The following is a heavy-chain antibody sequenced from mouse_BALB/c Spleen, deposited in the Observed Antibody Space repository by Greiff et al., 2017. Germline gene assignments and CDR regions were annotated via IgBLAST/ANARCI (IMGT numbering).Heavy chain of an antibody. CDR1: GYTFTSYW. D-gene: IGHD4-1*01. J-gene: IGHJ3*01. V-gene: IGHV1-87*01. CDR2: IYPGDGDT. CDR3: ATDELGHFAY. Sequence: VQLKQSGPELVKPGASVKLSCKASGYTFTSYWMQWVKQRPGQGLEWIGAIYPGDGDTRYTQKFKGKATLTADKSSSTAYMQLSSLASEDSAVYYCATDELGHFAYWGQGTLVTVSA.